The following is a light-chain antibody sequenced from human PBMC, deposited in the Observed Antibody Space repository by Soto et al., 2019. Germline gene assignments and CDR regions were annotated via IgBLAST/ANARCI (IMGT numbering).Light chain of an antibody. J-gene: IGKJ4*01. Sequence: EIVMTQSPATLSVSQGERANLSCRASESVSSNLAWYQQKPGQAPRLLIYGASTRATGIPARFSGSGSGTEFTLTISSLQSEDFAVYYCQQYNKWPLTFGGGTKVEIK. CDR1: ESVSSN. CDR3: QQYNKWPLT. V-gene: IGKV3-15*01. CDR2: GAS.